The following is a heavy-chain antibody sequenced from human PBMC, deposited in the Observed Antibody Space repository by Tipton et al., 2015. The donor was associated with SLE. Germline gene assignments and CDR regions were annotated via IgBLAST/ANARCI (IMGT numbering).Heavy chain of an antibody. Sequence: GSLRLSCAASGFTFNKEGMTWVRQAPGKGLEWVSIISGTGDTTWYADSVKGRFTISRDNSKNSLYLQMNSLRAEDTAVYYCARETYCSGGNCFRTFDIWGQGTMVTVSS. J-gene: IGHJ3*02. CDR3: ARETYCSGGNCFRTFDI. V-gene: IGHV3-23*01. D-gene: IGHD2-15*01. CDR2: ISGTGDTT. CDR1: GFTFNKEG.